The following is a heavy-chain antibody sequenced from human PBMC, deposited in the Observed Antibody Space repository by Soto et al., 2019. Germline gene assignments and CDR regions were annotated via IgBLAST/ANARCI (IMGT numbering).Heavy chain of an antibody. CDR3: ARRVRRDLYYMDV. D-gene: IGHD3-10*02. Sequence: PGRSLRLSCAASGFTFSSYSMNWVRQAPGKGLEWVSYISSSSSTIYYADSVKGRFTISRDNSKNSLYLQMGSLRAEDMAVYYCARRVRRDLYYMDVWGKGTTVTVSS. J-gene: IGHJ6*03. CDR1: GFTFSSYS. CDR2: ISSSSSTI. V-gene: IGHV3-48*01.